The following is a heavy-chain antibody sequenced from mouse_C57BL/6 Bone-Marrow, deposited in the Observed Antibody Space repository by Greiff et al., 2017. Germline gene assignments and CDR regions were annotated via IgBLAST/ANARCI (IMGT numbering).Heavy chain of an antibody. CDR1: AYTFTSSG. J-gene: IGHJ2*01. CDR2: IYPRSGNT. Sequence: QVQLQQSGAELARPGPSDKLSSKPYAYTFTSSGISWWKQRTGQGLEWIGEIYPRSGNTYYNEKFKGKATLTADKSSSTAYMELRSLTSEDSAVYFCAKERLIYYFHYRRQGTTRTVS. D-gene: IGHD3-2*02. CDR3: AKERLIYYFHY. V-gene: IGHV1-81*01.